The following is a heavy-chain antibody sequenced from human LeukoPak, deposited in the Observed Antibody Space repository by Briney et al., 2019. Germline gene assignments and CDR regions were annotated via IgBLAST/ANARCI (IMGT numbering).Heavy chain of an antibody. Sequence: GGSLRLSCAASGFTVSKKYMTWVRQAPGKGLEWVSSLYSGGGTYYADSVKGRFTISRDNSKNTLNLQMNSLRTEDTAVYYCARRTFPNDAFDVWGQGTVVTVSS. D-gene: IGHD1-7*01. CDR3: ARRTFPNDAFDV. V-gene: IGHV3-66*04. J-gene: IGHJ3*01. CDR2: LYSGGGT. CDR1: GFTVSKKY.